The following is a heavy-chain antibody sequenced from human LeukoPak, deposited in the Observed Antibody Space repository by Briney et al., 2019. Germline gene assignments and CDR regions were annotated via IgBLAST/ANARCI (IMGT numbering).Heavy chain of an antibody. D-gene: IGHD3-10*01. CDR1: GFTFSSYW. CDR2: IYHSGST. V-gene: IGHV4-4*02. J-gene: IGHJ5*02. CDR3: ARLITMVRGVSNWFDP. Sequence: GSLRLSCAASGFTFSSYWMSWVRQPPGKGLEWIGEIYHSGSTNYNPSLKSRVTISVDKSKNQFSLKLSSVTAADTAVYYCARLITMVRGVSNWFDPWGQGTLVTVSS.